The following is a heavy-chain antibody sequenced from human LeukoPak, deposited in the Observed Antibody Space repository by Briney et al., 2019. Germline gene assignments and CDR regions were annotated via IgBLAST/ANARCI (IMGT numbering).Heavy chain of an antibody. J-gene: IGHJ4*02. V-gene: IGHV3-20*04. CDR3: ARDLKRLAAVQPPEFDY. Sequence: GGSLRLSCAASGFIFDDYGMSWGRQAPGKGLEGGSGINWNGGSTVYGDSGEGRFTISRDNAKNSLYLQMNGLRAEDTALYYCARDLKRLAAVQPPEFDYRGQGTLVTVSS. CDR1: GFIFDDYG. D-gene: IGHD6-13*01. CDR2: INWNGGST.